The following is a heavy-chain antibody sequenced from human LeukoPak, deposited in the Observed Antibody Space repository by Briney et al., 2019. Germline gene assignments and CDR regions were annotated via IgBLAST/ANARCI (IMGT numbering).Heavy chain of an antibody. CDR3: ARDLTDDYDFWSGYYNNWFDP. CDR2: INPSGGST. J-gene: IGHJ5*02. CDR1: GYTFTSYY. D-gene: IGHD3-3*01. Sequence: ASVKVSCKASGYTFTSYYMHWVRQAPGQGREWMGIINPSGGSTSYAQKFQGRVTMTRDTSTSTVYMELSSLRSEDTAVYYCARDLTDDYDFWSGYYNNWFDPWGQGTLVTVSS. V-gene: IGHV1-46*01.